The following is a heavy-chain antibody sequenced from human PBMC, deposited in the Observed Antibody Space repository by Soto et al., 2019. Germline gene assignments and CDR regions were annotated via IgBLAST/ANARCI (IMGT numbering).Heavy chain of an antibody. J-gene: IGHJ5*02. CDR3: ARVGVSIAAAGYSNKFDP. V-gene: IGHV1-2*02. CDR2: INPNSGGT. D-gene: IGHD6-13*01. CDR1: GYTFTGYY. Sequence: GPSVKVSCKASGYTFTGYYMHWVRQAPGQGLEWMGWINPNSGGTNYAQKFQGRVTMTRDTSISTAYMELSRLRSDDTAVYYCARVGVSIAAAGYSNKFDPWGQGTLVTVYS.